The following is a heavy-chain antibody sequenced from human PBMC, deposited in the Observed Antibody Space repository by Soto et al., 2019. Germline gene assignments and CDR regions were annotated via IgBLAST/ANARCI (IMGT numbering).Heavy chain of an antibody. CDR1: GGSFSGYY. V-gene: IGHV4-34*01. CDR3: ARGGYDFWSGYVYYYGMDV. J-gene: IGHJ6*02. CDR2: INHSGST. D-gene: IGHD3-3*01. Sequence: KSSETLSLTCAVYGGSFSGYYCSWIRQPPGKGLEWIGEINHSGSTNYNPSLKSRVTISVDTSKNQFSLKLSSVTAADTAVYYCARGGYDFWSGYVYYYGMDVWGQGTTVTVSS.